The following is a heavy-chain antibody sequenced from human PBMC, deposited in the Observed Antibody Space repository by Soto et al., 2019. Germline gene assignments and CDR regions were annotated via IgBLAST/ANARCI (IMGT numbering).Heavy chain of an antibody. CDR3: ARRGPGTYFDY. Sequence: EVQLLDSGGGLVQPGGSLRLSCAASGFTFSSYAMNCVRQAPGKGLEWVSVISGSVDSTYYADSVKGRFTISRDNSKNTLYLQMNSLRTEDTAVYYCARRGPGTYFDYLGQGTLVTVSS. D-gene: IGHD6-13*01. V-gene: IGHV3-23*01. CDR1: GFTFSSYA. CDR2: ISGSVDST. J-gene: IGHJ4*02.